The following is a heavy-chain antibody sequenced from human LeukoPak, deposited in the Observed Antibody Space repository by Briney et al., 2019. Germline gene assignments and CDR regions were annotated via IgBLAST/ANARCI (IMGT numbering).Heavy chain of an antibody. CDR2: ISSSSSTI. CDR3: ARDFSDDSSGYYGELDY. CDR1: GFTFSSYS. D-gene: IGHD3-22*01. V-gene: IGHV3-48*01. J-gene: IGHJ4*02. Sequence: GGSLRLSCAASGFTFSSYSMNWVRQAPGKGLERVSYISSSSSTIYYADSVKGRFTISRDNAKNSLYLQMNSLRAEDTAVYYCARDFSDDSSGYYGELDYWGQGTLVTVSS.